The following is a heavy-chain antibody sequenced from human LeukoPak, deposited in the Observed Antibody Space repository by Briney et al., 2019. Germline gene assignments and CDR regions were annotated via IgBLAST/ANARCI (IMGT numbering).Heavy chain of an antibody. V-gene: IGHV4-59*08. J-gene: IGHJ5*02. CDR1: GASISGYY. CDR2: MYYSANT. Sequence: SETLSLTCTVSGASISGYYWTWIRQPPGKGLEWVGQMYYSANTNYNPSLKSRVTMSVDTSKNQFSLKLSSVTAADTAVYYCARHPLYDFWSGYYPPRGVVFDPWGQGTLVTVSS. D-gene: IGHD3-3*01. CDR3: ARHPLYDFWSGYYPPRGVVFDP.